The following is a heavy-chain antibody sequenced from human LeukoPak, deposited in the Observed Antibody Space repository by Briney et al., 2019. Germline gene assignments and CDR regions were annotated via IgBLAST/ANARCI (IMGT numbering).Heavy chain of an antibody. CDR3: ARRGGEYYDSTPHCFDY. J-gene: IGHJ4*02. CDR1: GGSFSGYY. CDR2: INHSGST. V-gene: IGHV4-34*01. Sequence: PSETLSLTCAVYGGSFSGYYWSWIRQPPGKGLEWIGEINHSGSTNYNPSLKSRVTISVDTSKNQFSLKLSSVTAADTAVYYCARRGGEYYDSTPHCFDYWGQGTLVTVSS. D-gene: IGHD3-22*01.